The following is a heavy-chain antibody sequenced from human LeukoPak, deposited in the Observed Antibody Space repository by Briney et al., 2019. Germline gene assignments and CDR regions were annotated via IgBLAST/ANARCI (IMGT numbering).Heavy chain of an antibody. CDR1: GFTFSTYS. CDR2: ISGGSGTI. V-gene: IGHV3-48*01. D-gene: IGHD5/OR15-5a*01. CDR3: ARDVSFSFDY. J-gene: IGHJ4*02. Sequence: GGSLRLSCAVSGFTFSTYSMSWVRQAPGKGLEWLAYISGGSGTIAYADSVKGRFTISRDNAKNSLYLQMNGLRAEDMAVYFCARDVSFSFDYWGQGTLVTVSS.